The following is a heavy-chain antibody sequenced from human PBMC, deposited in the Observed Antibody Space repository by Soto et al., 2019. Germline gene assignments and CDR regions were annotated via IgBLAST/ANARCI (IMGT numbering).Heavy chain of an antibody. J-gene: IGHJ4*02. CDR1: GFSFGTYT. Sequence: GGSLRLSCAVSGFSFGTYTVNWVRQAPGMGLEWVSGLSDSVGTTHYAYSVKGRFTISRDKSKNMLYLQMNSLRADDTAVYYCASSINWGQGTLVTVSS. CDR2: LSDSVGTT. V-gene: IGHV3-23*01. CDR3: ASSIN.